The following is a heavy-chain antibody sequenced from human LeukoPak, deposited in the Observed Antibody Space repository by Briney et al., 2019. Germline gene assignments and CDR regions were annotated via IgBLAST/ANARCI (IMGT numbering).Heavy chain of an antibody. CDR2: IYYSGNT. D-gene: IGHD3-10*01. CDR1: GGSISSSSYY. J-gene: IGHJ6*03. CDR3: ARLIYGSGSYYLWDYYYYMDV. Sequence: SETLSLTCTVSGGSISSSSYYWGWIRQPPGKGLEWIGSIYYSGNTYYNPSLKSRVTISVDTSKNQLSLKLSSVTAADTAVYYCARLIYGSGSYYLWDYYYYMDVWGKGTTVTVSS. V-gene: IGHV4-39*07.